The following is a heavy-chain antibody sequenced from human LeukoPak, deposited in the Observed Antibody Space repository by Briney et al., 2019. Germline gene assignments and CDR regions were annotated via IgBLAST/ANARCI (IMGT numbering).Heavy chain of an antibody. Sequence: PSETLSLTCTVSGGSISRYYWSWIRQPPGQGLEWFGYMYYSGSTYYNPSLKSRVTISVDTSKNQFSLKLSSVTAADTAVYYCARTGYSSGWSFDYWGQGTLVTVSS. D-gene: IGHD6-19*01. CDR3: ARTGYSSGWSFDY. CDR1: GGSISRYY. V-gene: IGHV4-59*12. CDR2: MYYSGST. J-gene: IGHJ4*02.